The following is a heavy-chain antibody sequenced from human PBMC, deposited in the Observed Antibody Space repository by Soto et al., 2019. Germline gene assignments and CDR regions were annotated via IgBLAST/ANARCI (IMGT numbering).Heavy chain of an antibody. V-gene: IGHV1-8*01. Sequence: QVQLVQSGAEVKKPGASVKVSCKASGYTFTSYDINWVRQATGQGLEWMGWMNPNSGNTGYAQKFQGRVTMTRNTSISTAYMELSSLRSEDTAVYYCARGRYCSGGSCYRYDAFDIWGQGTMVTVSS. CDR1: GYTFTSYD. D-gene: IGHD2-15*01. J-gene: IGHJ3*02. CDR3: ARGRYCSGGSCYRYDAFDI. CDR2: MNPNSGNT.